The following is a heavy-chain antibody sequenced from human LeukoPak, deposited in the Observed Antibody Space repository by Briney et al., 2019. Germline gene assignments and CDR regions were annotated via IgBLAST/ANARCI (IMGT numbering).Heavy chain of an antibody. CDR2: IIPILGIA. D-gene: IGHD3-22*01. V-gene: IGHV1-69*04. Sequence: SVKVSCKASGGAFSSYAISWVRQAPGQGLEWMGRIIPILGIANYAQKLQGRVTMTTDTSTGTAYMELRSLRSDDTAVYYCARGATMIVVGDYWGQGTLVTVSS. CDR3: ARGATMIVVGDY. CDR1: GGAFSSYA. J-gene: IGHJ4*02.